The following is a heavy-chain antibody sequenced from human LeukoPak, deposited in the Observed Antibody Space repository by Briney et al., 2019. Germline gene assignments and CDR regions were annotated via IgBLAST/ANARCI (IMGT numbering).Heavy chain of an antibody. CDR2: IYYSGST. V-gene: IGHV4-39*01. D-gene: IGHD2-15*01. CDR1: GGSIGSSIYY. CDR3: ARPYCSGGSCYLGTFDY. Sequence: PSETLSLTCTVSGGSIGSSIYYGGWIRQPPGKGLEWIGSIYYSGSTYYNPSLKSQVTISVDTSKNQFSLKLSSVTAADTAVYYCARPYCSGGSCYLGTFDYWGQGTLVTVSS. J-gene: IGHJ4*02.